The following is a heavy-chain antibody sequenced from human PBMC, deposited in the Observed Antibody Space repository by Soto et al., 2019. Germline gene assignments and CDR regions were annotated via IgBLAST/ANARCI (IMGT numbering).Heavy chain of an antibody. Sequence: QVQLVQSGAEVKKPGASVKVSCKASGYNLMTYGINWVRQAPGQGLEWVAWISAYNGTRYSAQNFQGRVTMTTDAHTSTDYMELRSLRSDDTAIYFCARGTYKDFWGQGTLVTVSS. V-gene: IGHV1-18*01. CDR3: ARGTYKDF. CDR2: ISAYNGTR. D-gene: IGHD1-1*01. CDR1: GYNLMTYG. J-gene: IGHJ4*02.